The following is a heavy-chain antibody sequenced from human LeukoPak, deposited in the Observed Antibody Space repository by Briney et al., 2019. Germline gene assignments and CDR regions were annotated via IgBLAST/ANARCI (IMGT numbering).Heavy chain of an antibody. Sequence: GGSLRLSCVASDFGSHHMPWVRQAPGKGLVWVSRVSTDGIGTAYADSVKGRFTISRDNAKNTVYLQMNSLRAEDTAVYYCARGGYSSGLDYWGQGTLVTVSS. CDR3: ARGGYSSGLDY. CDR2: VSTDGIGT. V-gene: IGHV3-74*01. J-gene: IGHJ4*02. CDR1: DFGSHH. D-gene: IGHD6-19*01.